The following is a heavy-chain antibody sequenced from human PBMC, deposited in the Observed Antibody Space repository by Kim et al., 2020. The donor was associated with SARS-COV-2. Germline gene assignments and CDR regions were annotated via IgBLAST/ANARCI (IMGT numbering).Heavy chain of an antibody. Sequence: SEEYYGDSVKGRFTISRDNAKNSRYLQMNSLRAEETAVYYCARGAPFDYWGQGTLVTVSS. J-gene: IGHJ4*02. V-gene: IGHV3-7*01. CDR2: SEE. CDR3: ARGAPFDY.